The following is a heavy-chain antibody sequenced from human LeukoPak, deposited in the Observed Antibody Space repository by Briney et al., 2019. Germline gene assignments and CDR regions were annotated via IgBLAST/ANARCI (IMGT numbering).Heavy chain of an antibody. Sequence: ASVTVSCTASVYTFTSYYMHWVRQAPGQGLEWMGIINPSGGSTSYAQKFQGRVTMTRDTSTSTVYMELSSLRSEDTAVYYCARDLSPRGSTDYWGQGTLVTVSS. V-gene: IGHV1-46*01. J-gene: IGHJ4*02. CDR2: INPSGGST. CDR1: VYTFTSYY. D-gene: IGHD6-13*01. CDR3: ARDLSPRGSTDY.